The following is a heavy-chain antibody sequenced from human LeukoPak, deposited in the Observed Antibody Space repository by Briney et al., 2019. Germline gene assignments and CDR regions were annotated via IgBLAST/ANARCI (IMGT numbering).Heavy chain of an antibody. J-gene: IGHJ4*02. CDR1: GFTFSSYS. CDR2: ISSSSSYT. Sequence: GGSLRLSCAASGFTFSSYSMNWVRQAPGKGLEWVSSISSSSSYTYYADSVKGRFTISRDNAKNSLYLQMSSLRAEDTAVYYCGREDFWSGYDYWGQGTLVTVSS. CDR3: GREDFWSGYDY. V-gene: IGHV3-21*01. D-gene: IGHD3-3*01.